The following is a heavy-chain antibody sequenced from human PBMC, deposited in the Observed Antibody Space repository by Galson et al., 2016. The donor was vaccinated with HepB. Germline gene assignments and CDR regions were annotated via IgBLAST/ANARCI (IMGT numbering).Heavy chain of an antibody. Sequence: SETLSLTCAVSGGSFSGYYWSWIRQSPGKGLEWIGEINHSGSTNYNPSLKRRVTISVDTSKNQFALKMNSVNAADTAVYYCAIDRNYYGSELMAYWGQGTLVTVSS. CDR2: INHSGST. CDR3: AIDRNYYGSELMAY. D-gene: IGHD3-10*01. V-gene: IGHV4-34*01. CDR1: GGSFSGYY. J-gene: IGHJ4*02.